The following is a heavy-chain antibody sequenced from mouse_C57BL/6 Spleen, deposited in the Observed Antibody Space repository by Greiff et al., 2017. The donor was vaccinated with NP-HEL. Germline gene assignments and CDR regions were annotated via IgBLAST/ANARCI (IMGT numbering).Heavy chain of an antibody. CDR1: GYSITSGYY. V-gene: IGHV3-6*01. CDR3: ARGGENYLAWFAY. Sequence: DVQLQESGPGLVKPSQSLSLTCSVTGYSITSGYYWNWIRQFPGNKLEWMGYISYDGSNNYNPSLKNRISITRDTSKNQFFLKLNSVTTEDTATYYCARGGENYLAWFAYWGQGTLVTVSA. D-gene: IGHD1-1*02. CDR2: ISYDGSN. J-gene: IGHJ3*01.